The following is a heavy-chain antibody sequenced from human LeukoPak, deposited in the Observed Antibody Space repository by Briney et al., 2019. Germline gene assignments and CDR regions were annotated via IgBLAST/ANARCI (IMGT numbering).Heavy chain of an antibody. Sequence: ASVKVSCKASGYSFTSYYIHWVRQAPGQGLEWMGVINPGGGSTTYARKFQDRVSMTRDTSTSTVHMDLTSLRSDDTAVYYCSRESSSGWEQYDYWGQGTLVTVSS. V-gene: IGHV1-46*01. CDR3: SRESSSGWEQYDY. CDR1: GYSFTSYY. J-gene: IGHJ4*02. D-gene: IGHD6-19*01. CDR2: INPGGGST.